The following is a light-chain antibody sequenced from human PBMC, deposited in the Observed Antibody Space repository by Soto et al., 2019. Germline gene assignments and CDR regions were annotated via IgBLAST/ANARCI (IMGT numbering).Light chain of an antibody. CDR3: QQYKNWPPIT. CDR1: QSVDRS. J-gene: IGKJ5*01. V-gene: IGKV3-11*01. Sequence: EVLLTQSPATLSLSPGERATLSCRASQSVDRSLGWYQEKPGQAPRLLIYGAYHRAPGIPARFSGSGSGTDFTLNIDSVEADDFAVYYCQQYKNWPPITFGQGTRLEIK. CDR2: GAY.